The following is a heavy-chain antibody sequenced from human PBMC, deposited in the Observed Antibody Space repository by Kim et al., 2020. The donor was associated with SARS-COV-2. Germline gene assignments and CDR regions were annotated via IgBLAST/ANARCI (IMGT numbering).Heavy chain of an antibody. CDR1: GFTLSTYS. Sequence: GGSLRLSCAASGFTLSTYSMNWVRQAPGKGLEWVSYTDSSSSYIYYADSVKGRFTISRDNAKNSLYLQMNSLRAEDTAVYYCARVAGEDYWGQGTLVTVSS. V-gene: IGHV3-21*06. CDR3: ARVAGEDY. J-gene: IGHJ4*02. D-gene: IGHD3-16*01. CDR2: TDSSSSYI.